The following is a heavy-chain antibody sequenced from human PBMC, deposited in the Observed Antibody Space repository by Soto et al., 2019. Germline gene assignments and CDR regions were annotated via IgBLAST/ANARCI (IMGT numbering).Heavy chain of an antibody. D-gene: IGHD2-15*01. V-gene: IGHV4-39*01. J-gene: IGHJ4*02. CDR2: IYYSGST. CDR1: GGSISSSSYY. CDR3: ARQRGRWDIVVVVAAPDY. Sequence: QLQLQESGPGLVKPSETLSLTCTVSGGSISSSSYYWGWIRQPPGKGLEWIGSIYYSGSTYYNPSLKSRVTISVDPSKNQFSLKLSSVTAADTAVYYCARQRGRWDIVVVVAAPDYWGQGTLVTVSS.